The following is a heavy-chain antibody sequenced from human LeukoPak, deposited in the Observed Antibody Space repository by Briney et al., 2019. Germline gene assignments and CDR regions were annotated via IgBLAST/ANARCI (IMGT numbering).Heavy chain of an antibody. CDR3: ARDPEVITFGGVISPHFDY. J-gene: IGHJ4*02. CDR1: GFIFGNYA. D-gene: IGHD3-16*01. CDR2: INANGGRK. V-gene: IGHV3-23*01. Sequence: PGGSLRLSCGASGFIFGNYAMSWVRQAPGKGLEWVTGINANGGRKYYADSVKGRFTISRDNSKNTLYLQMNSLRAEDTAVYYCARDPEVITFGGVISPHFDYWGQGTLVTVSS.